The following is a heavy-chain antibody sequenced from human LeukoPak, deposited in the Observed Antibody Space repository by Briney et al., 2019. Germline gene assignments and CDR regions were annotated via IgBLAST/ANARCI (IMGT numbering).Heavy chain of an antibody. J-gene: IGHJ4*02. D-gene: IGHD5-18*01. CDR2: INHSGST. Sequence: PGGSLRLSCAASGLTLSSYAMSWVRQPPGKGLEWIGEINHSGSTNYNPSLKSRVTISVDTSKNQFSLKLSSVTAADTAVYYCARARRGYSYDTLDYWGQGTLVTVSS. CDR3: ARARRGYSYDTLDY. CDR1: GLTLSSYA. V-gene: IGHV4-34*01.